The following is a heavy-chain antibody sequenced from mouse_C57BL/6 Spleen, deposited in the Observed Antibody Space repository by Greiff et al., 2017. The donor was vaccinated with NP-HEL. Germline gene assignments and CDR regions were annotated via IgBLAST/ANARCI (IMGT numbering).Heavy chain of an antibody. Sequence: QVQLQQSGPELVKPGASVKISCKASGYSFTSYYIHWVKQRPGQGLEWIGWIYPESGNTKYNEKFKGKATLTADTSSSTAYMQLSSLTSEDSAVYYCARRDGSAMDYWGQGTSVTVSS. V-gene: IGHV1-66*01. D-gene: IGHD1-1*01. CDR3: ARRDGSAMDY. CDR1: GYSFTSYY. CDR2: IYPESGNT. J-gene: IGHJ4*01.